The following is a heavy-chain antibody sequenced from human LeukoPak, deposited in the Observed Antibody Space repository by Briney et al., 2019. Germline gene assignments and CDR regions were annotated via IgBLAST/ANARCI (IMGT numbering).Heavy chain of an antibody. CDR1: GFSFSSCW. Sequence: GGSLRLSCTASGFSFSSCWMSWVRQAPGKGLEWVANIKQDGSDKYYVDSVKGRFTISRDNAKNSLYLQMNSLRAEDSALYYCARASAVAGTRDYWGQGTLVTVSS. V-gene: IGHV3-7*01. J-gene: IGHJ4*02. CDR2: IKQDGSDK. CDR3: ARASAVAGTRDY. D-gene: IGHD6-19*01.